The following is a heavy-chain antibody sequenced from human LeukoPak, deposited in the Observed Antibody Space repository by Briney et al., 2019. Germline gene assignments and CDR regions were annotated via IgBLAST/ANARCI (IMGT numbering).Heavy chain of an antibody. V-gene: IGHV3-21*01. D-gene: IGHD3-3*01. J-gene: IGHJ4*02. Sequence: GGSLRLSCAASGFTFSSFAMNWVRQAPGKGLEWVSSISSSSSYIYYADSVKGRFTISRDNAKNSLYLQMNSLRAEDTAVYYCASYYDFWSGYYTYYFDYWGQGTLVTVSS. CDR1: GFTFSSFA. CDR2: ISSSSSYI. CDR3: ASYYDFWSGYYTYYFDY.